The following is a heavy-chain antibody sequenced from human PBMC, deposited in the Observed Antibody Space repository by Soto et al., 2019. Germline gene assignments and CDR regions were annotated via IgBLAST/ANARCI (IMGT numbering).Heavy chain of an antibody. Sequence: PSETLSLTCTVSGGSISSSSYYWGWIRQPPGKGLEWIGNIYYSGSTSYNPSLKSRVTISVDTSKNQFSLNLNSVTAADTAVYYCASQRDGYSIDYWGQGSLVTVSS. D-gene: IGHD4-4*01. CDR2: IYYSGST. J-gene: IGHJ4*02. CDR1: GGSISSSSYY. CDR3: ASQRDGYSIDY. V-gene: IGHV4-39*01.